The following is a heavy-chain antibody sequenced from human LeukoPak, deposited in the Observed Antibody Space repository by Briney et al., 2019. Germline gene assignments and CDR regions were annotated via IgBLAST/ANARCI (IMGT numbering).Heavy chain of an antibody. V-gene: IGHV3-23*01. CDR3: AKAYFMGATTGWFDP. CDR2: ISGSGCST. D-gene: IGHD1-26*01. Sequence: PGGSLILSCAASGFTFSSYAMCWVRQTPGKGLECVSAISGSGCSTYYADSVKGRFTISRDNSKNTLYLQMNSLRAEDTAVYFCAKAYFMGATTGWFDPWGQGTLVTVSS. CDR1: GFTFSSYA. J-gene: IGHJ5*02.